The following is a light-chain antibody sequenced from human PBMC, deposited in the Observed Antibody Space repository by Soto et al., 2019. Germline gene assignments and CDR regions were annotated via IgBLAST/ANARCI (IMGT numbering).Light chain of an antibody. J-gene: IGKJ5*01. CDR2: DAS. CDR1: QGISSA. Sequence: AIHLPQSPSSLSASVGDRVTITCRASQGISSALAWYQQKPGKAPKLLIYDASSLESGVPSRFSGSGSGTDFTLTISSLQPEDFATYYCQQFNSYPQGITFGQGTRLEIK. V-gene: IGKV1-13*02. CDR3: QQFNSYPQGIT.